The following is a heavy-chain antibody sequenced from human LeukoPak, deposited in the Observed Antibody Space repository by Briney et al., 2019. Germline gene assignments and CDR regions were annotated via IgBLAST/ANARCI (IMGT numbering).Heavy chain of an antibody. CDR3: ARADCSSSTCYLLRSWFDP. D-gene: IGHD2-2*01. CDR1: GFTLSNYD. CDR2: ISTSSRYI. V-gene: IGHV3-21*01. Sequence: PGGSLRLSCGASGFTLSNYDMNWVRQAPGKGLEWVSSISTSSRYIYYKDSVRGRFTISRDDAKNSLYLEMNSLRAEDTAVYYCARADCSSSTCYLLRSWFDPWGQGTLVTVSS. J-gene: IGHJ5*02.